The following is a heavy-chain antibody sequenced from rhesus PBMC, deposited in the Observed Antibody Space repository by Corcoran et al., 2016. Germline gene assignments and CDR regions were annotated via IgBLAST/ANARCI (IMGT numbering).Heavy chain of an antibody. CDR3: ARDIAADGNWYFDL. CDR2: LSFYESKK. J-gene: IGHJ2*01. CDR1: GFTFTNYG. D-gene: IGHD6-25*01. Sequence: EVQLVESGGGLVQPGGSLSLSCAASGFTFTNYGIHWVRQAPVKGLEWVAVLSFYESKKYYADSVKDRFTISRDNSNNIRYLQMNNLKLEDTAVYYCARDIAADGNWYFDLWGPGTPITISS. V-gene: IGHV3-54*02.